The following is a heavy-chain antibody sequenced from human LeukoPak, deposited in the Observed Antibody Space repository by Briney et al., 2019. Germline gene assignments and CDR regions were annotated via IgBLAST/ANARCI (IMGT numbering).Heavy chain of an antibody. J-gene: IGHJ5*02. CDR2: INHSGGT. D-gene: IGHD6-19*01. Sequence: PSETLSLTCAVYGGSISGYYWSWIRQPPGKGLEWIGEINHSGGTNYNPSLKSRVTISVDTSKNQFSLKLSSVTAADTAVYYCARDRGSAVAGTGWFDPWGQGTLVTVSS. CDR1: GGSISGYY. CDR3: ARDRGSAVAGTGWFDP. V-gene: IGHV4-34*01.